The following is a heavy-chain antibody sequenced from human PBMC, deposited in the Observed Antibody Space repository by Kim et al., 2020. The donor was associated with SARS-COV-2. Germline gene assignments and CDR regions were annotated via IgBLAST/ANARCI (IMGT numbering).Heavy chain of an antibody. J-gene: IGHJ4*02. Sequence: TTYAQKFQGRVSMTSDTSTNTLYMALRSLRSEDSAVYYCARDASLVPFDYWGQGTLVSVSS. D-gene: IGHD3-10*01. CDR3: ARDASLVPFDY. CDR2: T. V-gene: IGHV1-46*01.